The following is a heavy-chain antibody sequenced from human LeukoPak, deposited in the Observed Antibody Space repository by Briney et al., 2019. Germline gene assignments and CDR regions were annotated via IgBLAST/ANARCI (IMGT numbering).Heavy chain of an antibody. CDR3: ARVGGH. CDR2: IYSGGST. D-gene: IGHD3-10*01. Sequence: PGGSLRLSCAASGFTFSDYYMSWIRQAPGKGLESVSVIYSGGSTYYAESVRGRFTISRDNSKNTLYLQMNSLRVEDTAVYYCARVGGHWGQGTLVTVSS. J-gene: IGHJ4*02. CDR1: GFTFSDYY. V-gene: IGHV3-53*01.